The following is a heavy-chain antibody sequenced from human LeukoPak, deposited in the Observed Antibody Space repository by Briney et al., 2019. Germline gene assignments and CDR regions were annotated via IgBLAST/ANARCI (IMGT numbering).Heavy chain of an antibody. CDR3: ARDVSAGAGSDNYYYYYGMDV. Sequence: PGGSLRLSCAASGFTFSSYWMSWVRQAPGKGLEWVANIKQDGSEKHYVDSVKGRFTISRDNPKNSLYLQMNSLRAEDTAVYYCARDVSAGAGSDNYYYYYGMDVWGQGTTVTVSS. V-gene: IGHV3-7*01. J-gene: IGHJ6*02. CDR1: GFTFSSYW. CDR2: IKQDGSEK. D-gene: IGHD3-10*01.